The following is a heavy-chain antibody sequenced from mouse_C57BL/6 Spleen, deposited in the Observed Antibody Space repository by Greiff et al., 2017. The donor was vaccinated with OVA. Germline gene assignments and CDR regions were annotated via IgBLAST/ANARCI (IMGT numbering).Heavy chain of an antibody. J-gene: IGHJ2*01. CDR3: ARELGGKGYFDY. CDR2: ISNGGGST. CDR1: GFTFSDYY. V-gene: IGHV5-12*01. D-gene: IGHD4-1*01. Sequence: EVMLVESGGGLVQPGGSLKLSCAASGFTFSDYYMYWVRQTPEKRLEWVAYISNGGGSTYYPDTVKGRFTISRDNAKNTLYLQMSRLKSEDTAMYYCARELGGKGYFDYWGQGTTLTVSS.